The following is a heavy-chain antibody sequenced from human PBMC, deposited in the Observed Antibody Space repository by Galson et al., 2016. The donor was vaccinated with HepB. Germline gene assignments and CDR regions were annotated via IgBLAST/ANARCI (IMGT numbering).Heavy chain of an antibody. V-gene: IGHV3-74*01. J-gene: IGHJ4*02. Sequence: SLRLSCAASGFTFSSHWMHWVRQAPGKGLVWVSRINTDGSSTGFADSVKGRFTISRDNAKNTLYLQKNSLRAEDTAVYYCASSVRGSGSPPGGYWGQGILVTVSS. D-gene: IGHD3-10*01. CDR3: ASSVRGSGSPPGGY. CDR2: INTDGSST. CDR1: GFTFSSHW.